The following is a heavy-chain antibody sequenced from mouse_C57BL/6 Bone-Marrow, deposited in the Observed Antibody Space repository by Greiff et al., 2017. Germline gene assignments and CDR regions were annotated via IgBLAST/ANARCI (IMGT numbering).Heavy chain of an antibody. Sequence: EVQLKQSVAELVRPGASVKLSCTASGFNIKNTYMHWVKQRPEQGLEWIGRIDPANGNTKYAPKFQGKAPITADTSSNTAYLQISSLQSEDTSIYYWAWCNCENFCLGGQGNTHTIRS. CDR1: GFNIKNTY. J-gene: IGHJ2*01. D-gene: IGHD2-1*01. CDR2: IDPANGNT. V-gene: IGHV14-3*01. CDR3: AWCNCENFCL.